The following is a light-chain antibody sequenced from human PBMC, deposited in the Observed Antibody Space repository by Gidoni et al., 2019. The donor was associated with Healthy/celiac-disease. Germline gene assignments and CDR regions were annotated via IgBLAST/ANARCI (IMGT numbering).Light chain of an antibody. CDR3: MQGTPGFT. CDR2: KVS. V-gene: IGKV2-30*01. Sequence: DVEMTQTPLAWPGTLGQPASISCRSSQSLVYSDGNTYLNWFQLRPGQSPRRLIYKVSNRDSGLPDRFRGSGSGTDFTLKISRVEAEDVAVYYCMQGTPGFTFGPGTKVDIK. J-gene: IGKJ3*01. CDR1: QSLVYSDGNTY.